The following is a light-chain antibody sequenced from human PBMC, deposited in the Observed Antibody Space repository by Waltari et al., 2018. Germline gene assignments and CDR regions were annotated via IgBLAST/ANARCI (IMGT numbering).Light chain of an antibody. J-gene: IGLJ2*01. V-gene: IGLV3-21*01. Sequence: SYDLTQPPSVSVSPGQTARITCGGDNIGSKNVHGYQQKPPQAPVLVIYYDNERPSGKRGRFPGSKAGNAATLTMSGVEAGDEADYYGQVWESSSDHGVFGGGTRLTVL. CDR1: NIGSKN. CDR3: QVWESSSDHGV. CDR2: YDN.